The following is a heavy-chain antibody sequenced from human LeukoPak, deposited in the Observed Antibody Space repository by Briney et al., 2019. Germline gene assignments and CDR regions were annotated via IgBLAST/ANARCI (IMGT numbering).Heavy chain of an antibody. Sequence: SETLSLTCTVPGGSMSSYYWSWVRQPPGKGLEWIGNIHHSGSTNYHSSLMSRVTMSIDTSKNLFSLNLNSVTAADTAVYYCAGWVWTVSRVEYFENWGQGTLVTVSS. J-gene: IGHJ1*01. CDR2: IHHSGST. D-gene: IGHD3/OR15-3a*01. V-gene: IGHV4-59*01. CDR1: GGSMSSYY. CDR3: AGWVWTVSRVEYFEN.